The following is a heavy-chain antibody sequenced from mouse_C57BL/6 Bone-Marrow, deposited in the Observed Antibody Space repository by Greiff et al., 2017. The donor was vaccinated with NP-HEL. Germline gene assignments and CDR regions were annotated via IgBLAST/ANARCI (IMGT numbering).Heavy chain of an antibody. Sequence: DVQLVESGEGLVKPGGSLKLSCAASGFTFSSYAMSWVRQTPEKRLEWVAYISSGGDYIYYEDTVKGRFTISRDKARKPLYLQMSSLKSEDTAMYYCTREGWLDFECWGQGTTLTVSS. CDR3: TREGWLDFEC. CDR2: ISSGGDYI. CDR1: GFTFSSYA. D-gene: IGHD2-3*01. J-gene: IGHJ2*01. V-gene: IGHV5-9-1*02.